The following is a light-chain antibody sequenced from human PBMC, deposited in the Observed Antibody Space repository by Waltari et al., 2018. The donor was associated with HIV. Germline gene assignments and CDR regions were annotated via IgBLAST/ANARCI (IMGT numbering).Light chain of an antibody. J-gene: IGKJ4*01. CDR2: AAS. Sequence: DIQMTQSPSFVSASVGDRVTITCRASQGISSWLAWYQQKPGKAPKLLIYAASNLQTGVPSRFSGSGSATDFTLTISSLQPEDFGRYFCQQTHSFPVTFGGGTKVEIK. V-gene: IGKV1-12*01. CDR3: QQTHSFPVT. CDR1: QGISSW.